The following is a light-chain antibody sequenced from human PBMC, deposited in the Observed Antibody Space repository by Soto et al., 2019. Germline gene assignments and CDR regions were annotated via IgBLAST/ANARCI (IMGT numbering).Light chain of an antibody. CDR1: QTISSW. J-gene: IGKJ1*01. CDR3: QHYNCYSVA. Sequence: DIQMSQSPSTLSASVGDRVTITCRASQTISSWLAWYQQRPGKAPKLLIYKASTLKSGVPSRFSGSGSGTEFTLTISSLQPDDFATYYCQHYNCYSVAFGQGTKVDI. V-gene: IGKV1-5*03. CDR2: KAS.